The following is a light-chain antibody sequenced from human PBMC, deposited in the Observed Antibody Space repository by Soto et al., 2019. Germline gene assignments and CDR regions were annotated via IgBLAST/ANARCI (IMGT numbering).Light chain of an antibody. CDR1: SSDVGAYNY. V-gene: IGLV2-14*01. CDR3: SSYTSSNTLV. J-gene: IGLJ2*01. CDR2: EVS. Sequence: QSALTQPASVSGSPGQSITISCTGTSSDVGAYNYVSWYQQHPGKAPILRIFEVSDRPSGVSNRFSGSKSGNTASLTISGLQAEDEADYYCSSYTSSNTLVFGGGTQLTVL.